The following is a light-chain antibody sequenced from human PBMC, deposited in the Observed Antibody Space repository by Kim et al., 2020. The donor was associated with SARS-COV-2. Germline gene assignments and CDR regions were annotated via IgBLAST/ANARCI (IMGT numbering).Light chain of an antibody. V-gene: IGLV10-54*01. Sequence: QAGLTQPPSVSKGLGQTATLTCTGNSYNVAFQGASWLQQHQGHPPKLLSYRTNNRPSGISERFSASRSGNTSSLTITGLQPEDEADYYCSAWDNSLLGWVFGGGTKLTV. CDR1: SYNVAFQG. CDR3: SAWDNSLLGWV. CDR2: RTN. J-gene: IGLJ3*02.